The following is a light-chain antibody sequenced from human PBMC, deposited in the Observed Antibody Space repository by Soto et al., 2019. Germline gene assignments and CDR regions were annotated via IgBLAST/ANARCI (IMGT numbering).Light chain of an antibody. J-gene: IGKJ1*01. V-gene: IGKV3-11*01. CDR1: QNVISN. Sequence: EIGRTRLLGTLSFFPGENATLSCRASQNVISNLAWYHQRTGQAPSILIYDESNRATDRPDRFSGSGSGTDLILTISRLEPEDFAVYYCQKRSNWQWTCGQGTKVDIK. CDR3: QKRSNWQWT. CDR2: DES.